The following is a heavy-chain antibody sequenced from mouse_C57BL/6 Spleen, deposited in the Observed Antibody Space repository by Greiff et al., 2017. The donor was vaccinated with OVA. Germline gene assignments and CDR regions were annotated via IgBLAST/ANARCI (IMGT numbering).Heavy chain of an antibody. V-gene: IGHV1-26*01. J-gene: IGHJ2*01. CDR1: GFTFTDYY. D-gene: IGHD1-1*01. Sequence: VQLQQSGPELVKPGASVKISCKASGFTFTDYYMNWVKQSHGKSLEWIGDINPNNGGTSYHQKFKGKATLTVDKSSSTAYMERRSLTSEYSAVYYCAREVLTTGVATDYFDYWGQGTTLPVSS. CDR2: INPNNGGT. CDR3: AREVLTTGVATDYFDY.